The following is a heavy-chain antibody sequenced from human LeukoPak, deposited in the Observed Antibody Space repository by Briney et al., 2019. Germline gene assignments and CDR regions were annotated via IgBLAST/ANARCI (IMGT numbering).Heavy chain of an antibody. CDR3: ARARRGVMDYFYYGMDV. D-gene: IGHD3-16*01. CDR1: GYFFTSYY. V-gene: IGHV1-46*01. CDR2: INPSGGST. J-gene: IGHJ6*02. Sequence: ASVTVSVTASGYFFTSYYMHWVRQAPGQGLEWMGIINPSGGSTSYAQKFQGRVTMTRDTTTSTVYMELSSLRSEDTAVYFCARARRGVMDYFYYGMDVWGQGTTVTVSS.